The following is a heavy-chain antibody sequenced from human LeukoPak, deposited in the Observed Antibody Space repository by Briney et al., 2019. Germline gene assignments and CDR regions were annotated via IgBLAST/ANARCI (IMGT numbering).Heavy chain of an antibody. J-gene: IGHJ3*02. Sequence: GGSLRLSCAASGFTFSSYAMSWVRQAPGKGLEWVSAISGSGGGTYYADSVKGRFTISRDNSKNTLYLQMNSLRAEDTAVYYCAKGLGITMIVVVIVDAFDIWGQGTMVTVSS. V-gene: IGHV3-23*01. D-gene: IGHD3-22*01. CDR3: AKGLGITMIVVVIVDAFDI. CDR2: ISGSGGGT. CDR1: GFTFSSYA.